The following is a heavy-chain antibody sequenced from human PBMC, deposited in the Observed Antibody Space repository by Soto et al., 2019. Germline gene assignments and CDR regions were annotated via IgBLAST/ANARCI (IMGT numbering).Heavy chain of an antibody. CDR1: GVSVTSYH. D-gene: IGHD6-25*01. J-gene: IGHJ5*02. CDR3: ARDMHGGFTHYFDP. V-gene: IGHV4-59*02. CDR2: TAHTGNT. Sequence: SETLSLPCSVSGVSVTSYHWSWIRQSPGKGLEWIAYTAHTGNTNYNPSLKSRVIISLDTSKNQVSLQLTSVTAEDTAVYYCARDMHGGFTHYFDPWGQGTLVTVSS.